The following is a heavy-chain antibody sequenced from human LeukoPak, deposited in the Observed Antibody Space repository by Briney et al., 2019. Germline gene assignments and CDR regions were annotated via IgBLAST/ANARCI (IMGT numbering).Heavy chain of an antibody. V-gene: IGHV4-59*11. CDR1: GGSISSHY. CDR3: ARGLRYSSDY. CDR2: IYYSGST. J-gene: IGHJ4*02. D-gene: IGHD6-13*01. Sequence: SETLSLTCTVSGGSISSHYWSWLRQPPGKGMEWIGYIYYSGSTNYNPSLNSRVTILVDTSKNQFSLHLTSVTAADTAVYYCARGLRYSSDYWGRGTLVTVSS.